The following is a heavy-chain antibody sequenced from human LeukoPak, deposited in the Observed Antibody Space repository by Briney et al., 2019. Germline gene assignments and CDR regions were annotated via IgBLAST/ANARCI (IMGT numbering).Heavy chain of an antibody. CDR2: IKQTGSEK. Sequence: GGSLRLSCAPSGFTFSSYWMSWVRQAPGQGLEWVANIKQTGSEKYYVDSAKGRFTISRDDAKNSLYLQMNSLRVEDTAVYYCARDMRPAYGGNPLDAFDIWGQGTMVTVSS. CDR3: ARDMRPAYGGNPLDAFDI. D-gene: IGHD4-23*01. V-gene: IGHV3-7*01. CDR1: GFTFSSYW. J-gene: IGHJ3*02.